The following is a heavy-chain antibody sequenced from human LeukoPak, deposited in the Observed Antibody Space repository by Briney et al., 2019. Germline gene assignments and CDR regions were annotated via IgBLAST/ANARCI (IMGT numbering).Heavy chain of an antibody. V-gene: IGHV4-59*01. J-gene: IGHJ6*03. Sequence: SETLSLTCTVSGGSISSYYWSWIRQPPGEGLGWIGYIYYSGSTNYNPSLKSRVTISVDTSKNQLSLKLSSVTAADTTVYYCAREVTYYDFWTSYYYYYMDVWGKGTTVTVSS. CDR2: IYYSGST. CDR1: GGSISSYY. D-gene: IGHD3-3*01. CDR3: AREVTYYDFWTSYYYYYMDV.